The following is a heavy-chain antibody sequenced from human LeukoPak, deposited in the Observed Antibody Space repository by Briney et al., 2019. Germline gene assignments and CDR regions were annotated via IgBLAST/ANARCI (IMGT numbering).Heavy chain of an antibody. Sequence: SETLSLTCAVYGGSFSGYYWSWIRQPPGKGLEWIGEINHSGSTNYNPSLKSRVTISVDTSKNQFSLKLSSVTAADTAVYYCARAYDCSGASCYYFDYWGQGTLVTVSS. CDR2: INHSGST. CDR1: GGSFSGYY. V-gene: IGHV4-34*01. J-gene: IGHJ4*02. CDR3: ARAYDCSGASCYYFDY. D-gene: IGHD2-15*01.